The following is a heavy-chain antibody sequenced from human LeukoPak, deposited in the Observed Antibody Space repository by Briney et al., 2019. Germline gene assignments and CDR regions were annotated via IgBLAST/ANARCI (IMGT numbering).Heavy chain of an antibody. CDR3: ARAGQEWFGELGFDQ. CDR2: IKQDRSEK. D-gene: IGHD3-10*01. Sequence: GGSLRLSCAASGFTFSSYWMSWVRQAPGKGLEWVANIKQDRSEKNYVESVKGRFTISRDNAKNSLYLQTNSLRAEDTAVYYCARAGQEWFGELGFDQWGQGTLVIVSS. V-gene: IGHV3-7*01. CDR1: GFTFSSYW. J-gene: IGHJ4*02.